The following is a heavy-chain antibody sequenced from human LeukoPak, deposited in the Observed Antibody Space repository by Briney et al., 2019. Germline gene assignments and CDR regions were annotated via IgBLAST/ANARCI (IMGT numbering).Heavy chain of an antibody. D-gene: IGHD6-13*01. CDR2: IYYSGST. CDR3: ARQGLERSSSWTTPYYFDY. Sequence: GSLRLSCAASGFTFSSYSMNWVRQAPGKGLEWIGSIYYSGSTYYNPSLKSRVTISVDTSKNQFSLKLSSVTAADTAVYYCARQGLERSSSWTTPYYFDYWGQGTLVTVSS. V-gene: IGHV4-39*01. CDR1: GFTFSSYSMN. J-gene: IGHJ4*02.